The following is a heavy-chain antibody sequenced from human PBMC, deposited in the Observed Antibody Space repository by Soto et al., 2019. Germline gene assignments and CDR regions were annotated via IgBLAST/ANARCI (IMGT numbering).Heavy chain of an antibody. Sequence: SETLSLTCAVYGGSFSGYYWSWIRQPPGKGLEWIGEINHSGSTNYNPSLKSRVTISVDTSKNQFSLKLSSVTAADTAVYYCADFGTASGEDVWGKGTTVTVSS. J-gene: IGHJ6*04. CDR1: GGSFSGYY. V-gene: IGHV4-34*01. CDR2: INHSGST. D-gene: IGHD1-1*01. CDR3: ADFGTASGEDV.